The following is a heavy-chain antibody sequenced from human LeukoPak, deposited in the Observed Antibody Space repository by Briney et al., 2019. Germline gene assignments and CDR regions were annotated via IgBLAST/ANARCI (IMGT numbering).Heavy chain of an antibody. CDR2: ISGSGGST. Sequence: GGSLRLSCAASGFTFSSYAMSWVRQAPGKGLEWVSAISGSGGSTYYADSVKGRFTISRDNSKNTLYLQMNSLRAEDTAVYYCARPPSERLQYAKYDYWGQGTLVTVSS. CDR3: ARPPSERLQYAKYDY. J-gene: IGHJ4*02. V-gene: IGHV3-23*01. D-gene: IGHD4-11*01. CDR1: GFTFSSYA.